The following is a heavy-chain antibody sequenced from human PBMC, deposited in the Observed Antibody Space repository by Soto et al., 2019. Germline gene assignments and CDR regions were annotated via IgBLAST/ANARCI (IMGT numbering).Heavy chain of an antibody. D-gene: IGHD2-2*01. Sequence: QVQLVQSGAEVKKPGSSVKVSCKASGGTFSSYAIRWVRQAPGQGLEWVGGIIPIFGTANYGHKCQGRVTITADKSTSTASKDLISLRSDDTAVYDSARHLPAACYYDGMDVWGQGTTVTVSS. CDR1: GGTFSSYA. CDR3: ARHLPAACYYDGMDV. J-gene: IGHJ6*02. CDR2: IIPIFGTA. V-gene: IGHV1-69*14.